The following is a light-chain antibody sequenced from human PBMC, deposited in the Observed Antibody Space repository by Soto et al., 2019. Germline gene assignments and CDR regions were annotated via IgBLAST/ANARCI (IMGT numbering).Light chain of an antibody. CDR3: QSYDSSLSGVV. Sequence: QSALTQPPSVSGAPGQRVTISCTGSSSNIGAGYDVHWYQQLPGTAPKRLIYGNNNRPSGVPDRFSGSKSGTSASLAITGLQAEDEADYYCQSYDSSLSGVVFGGGTKLTVL. J-gene: IGLJ2*01. V-gene: IGLV1-40*01. CDR2: GNN. CDR1: SSNIGAGYD.